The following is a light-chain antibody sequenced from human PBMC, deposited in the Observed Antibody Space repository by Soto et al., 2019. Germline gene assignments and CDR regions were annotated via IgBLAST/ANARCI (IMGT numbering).Light chain of an antibody. Sequence: EIVLTQSPATLSLSPGERATLSCGASQSVSSYLAWYQQKPGQAPRLLIYDASNRATGIPARFSGSGSGTVFTLTINILEPDDFAVYYCHQYGNSPITFGQGTRLEIK. V-gene: IGKV3-11*01. CDR1: QSVSSY. CDR2: DAS. J-gene: IGKJ5*01. CDR3: HQYGNSPIT.